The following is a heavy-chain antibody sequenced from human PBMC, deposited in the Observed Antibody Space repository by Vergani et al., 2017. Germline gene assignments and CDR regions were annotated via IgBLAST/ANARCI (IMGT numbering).Heavy chain of an antibody. CDR3: ARGPLSFGNWGFDY. V-gene: IGHV4-31*03. J-gene: IGHJ4*02. CDR1: GGSLSSGGYY. Sequence: QVQLQESGPGLVKPSQTLSLTCTVSGGSLSSGGYYWSWIRQHPGKGQEWIGYIYYSGSNYYNPSLKSRVTISVDTSKNQFSLKLISVTAADTAVYYCARGPLSFGNWGFDYWGQGTLVTVSS. CDR2: IYYSGSN. D-gene: IGHD7-27*01.